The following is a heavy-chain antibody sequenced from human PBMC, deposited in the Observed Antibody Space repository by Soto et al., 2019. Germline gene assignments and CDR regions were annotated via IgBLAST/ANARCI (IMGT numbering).Heavy chain of an antibody. D-gene: IGHD3-22*01. Sequence: PGGSLRLSCAASGFTFSTYSMNWVRQAPGKGLEWVSSISSSSSSIYYADSVKGRFTISRDNAKNSLSLQMNSLRAEDTAVYYCATDDSNYGMDVWGQGTTVTVS. CDR2: ISSSSSSI. J-gene: IGHJ6*02. CDR1: GFTFSTYS. CDR3: ATDDSNYGMDV. V-gene: IGHV3-21*01.